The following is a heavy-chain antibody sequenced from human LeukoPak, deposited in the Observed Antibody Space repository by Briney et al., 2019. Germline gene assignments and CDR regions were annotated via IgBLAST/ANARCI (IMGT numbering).Heavy chain of an antibody. D-gene: IGHD6-6*01. V-gene: IGHV3-23*01. CDR2: ISDSGGST. CDR3: AKSGVEYSSSSGSYYFDY. J-gene: IGHJ4*02. Sequence: GGSLRLPCAASGFSFSSYAMSWVRQAPGKGLEWVSGISDSGGSTYYADSVKGRFTISRDNSKNTLYLQMNNLRAEDTAVYYCAKSGVEYSSSSGSYYFDYWGQGTLVTVSS. CDR1: GFSFSSYA.